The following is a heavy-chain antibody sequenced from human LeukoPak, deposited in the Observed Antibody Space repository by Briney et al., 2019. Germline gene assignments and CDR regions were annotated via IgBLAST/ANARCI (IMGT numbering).Heavy chain of an antibody. V-gene: IGHV4-4*07. CDR1: GRSSGRYY. Sequence: PSDTLSLSYTVCGRSSGRYYWNWIRQSAGGGLEWIGRIYATGSANYTPSLESRVTMSVDTSKNQFSLKLNSVTAADTAIYYCARGNPYSSGWSFDSWGQGTLVTVSS. D-gene: IGHD6-19*01. CDR3: ARGNPYSSGWSFDS. CDR2: IYATGSA. J-gene: IGHJ4*02.